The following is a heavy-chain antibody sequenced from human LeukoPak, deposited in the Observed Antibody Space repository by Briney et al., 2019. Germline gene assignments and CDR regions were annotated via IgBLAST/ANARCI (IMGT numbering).Heavy chain of an antibody. CDR1: GFTFSHYW. CDR2: IKEDGSEK. V-gene: IGHV3-7*01. CDR3: AREGVVGATANHYDY. D-gene: IGHD1-26*01. J-gene: IGHJ4*02. Sequence: GGSLRLSCAPSGFTFSHYWMSWVRQAPGKGLEWVANIKEDGSEKYYVDSVKGRFTISRDNAKNSLYLQMNSLRAEDTGVYYCAREGVVGATANHYDYWGQGSLVTVSS.